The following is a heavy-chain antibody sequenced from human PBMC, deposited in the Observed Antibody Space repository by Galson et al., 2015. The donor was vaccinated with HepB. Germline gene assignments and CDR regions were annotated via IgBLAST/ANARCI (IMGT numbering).Heavy chain of an antibody. CDR1: GFTFSSYS. V-gene: IGHV3-21*01. D-gene: IGHD3-10*01. J-gene: IGHJ6*02. Sequence: SLRLSCAASGFTFSSYSMNWVRQAPGKGLEWVSSISSSSSYIYYADSVKGRFTISRDNAKNSLYLQMNSLRAEDTAVYYCVRTSLREYYYGMDVWGQGTTVTVSS. CDR3: VRTSLREYYYGMDV. CDR2: ISSSSSYI.